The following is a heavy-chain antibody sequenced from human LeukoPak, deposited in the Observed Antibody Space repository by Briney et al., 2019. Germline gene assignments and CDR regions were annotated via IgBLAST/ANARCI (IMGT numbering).Heavy chain of an antibody. J-gene: IGHJ5*02. Sequence: PGGSLRLSCAASGFTFDDYAMHWVRQAPGKGLEWVSLVSGDGGSTYYADSVKGRFTISRDNAKNSLYLQMNSLRAEDTALYYCAKAGGYSSGLNWFDPWGQGTLVTVSS. D-gene: IGHD6-19*01. V-gene: IGHV3-43*02. CDR2: VSGDGGST. CDR1: GFTFDDYA. CDR3: AKAGGYSSGLNWFDP.